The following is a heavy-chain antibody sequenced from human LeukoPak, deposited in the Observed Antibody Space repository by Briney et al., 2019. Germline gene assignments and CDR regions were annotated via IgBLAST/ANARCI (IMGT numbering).Heavy chain of an antibody. CDR2: INPSGGST. D-gene: IGHD3-22*01. CDR3: ARAGYDTSGYYSY. J-gene: IGHJ4*02. V-gene: IGHV1-46*01. Sequence: ASVKVSCKASGYTFTSYYVHWVRQAPGQGLEWMGIINPSGGSTSYAQKFQGRVTVTRDTSTSTVYMELSSLRSEDTALYYCARAGYDTSGYYSYWGQGTLVTVSS. CDR1: GYTFTSYY.